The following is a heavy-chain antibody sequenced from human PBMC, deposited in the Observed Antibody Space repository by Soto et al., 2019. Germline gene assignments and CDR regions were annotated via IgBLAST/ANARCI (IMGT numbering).Heavy chain of an antibody. Sequence: GSLRLSCAGSGFTFSSYWMSWVRQAPGKGLEWVANIKQDGSEKYYVDSVKGRFTISRDNAKNSLYLQMNSLRAEDTAVYYCASRAHSSSWYGQWYYFDYWGQGTLVTVSS. V-gene: IGHV3-7*05. J-gene: IGHJ4*02. D-gene: IGHD6-13*01. CDR3: ASRAHSSSWYGQWYYFDY. CDR2: IKQDGSEK. CDR1: GFTFSSYW.